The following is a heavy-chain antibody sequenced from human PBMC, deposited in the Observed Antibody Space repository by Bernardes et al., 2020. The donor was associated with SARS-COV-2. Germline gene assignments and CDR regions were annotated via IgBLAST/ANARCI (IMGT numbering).Heavy chain of an antibody. CDR3: ARHPGYSYGYGPWFDP. V-gene: IGHV4-59*08. CDR1: GGSISSYY. CDR2: IYYSGST. D-gene: IGHD5-18*01. J-gene: IGHJ5*02. Sequence: SETLSLTCTVSGGSISSYYWSWIRQPPGKGLEWIGYIYYSGSTNYNPSLKSRVTISVDTSKNQFSLKLSSVTAADTAVYYCARHPGYSYGYGPWFDPWGQGTLVTVSS.